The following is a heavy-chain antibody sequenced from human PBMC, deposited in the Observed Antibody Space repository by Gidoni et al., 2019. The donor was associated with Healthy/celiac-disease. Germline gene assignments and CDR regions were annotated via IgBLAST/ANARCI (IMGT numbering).Heavy chain of an antibody. CDR1: GFPFSSYG. J-gene: IGHJ3*02. CDR3: AIQEPRDAFDI. V-gene: IGHV3-30*03. CDR2: ISYDGSNK. Sequence: QVQLVESGGGVVQPGRSLRLSCAASGFPFSSYGMHWVRQAPGKGLAWGAVISYDGSNKYYADSVKGRFTISRDNSKNTLYLQMNSLRAEDTAVYYCAIQEPRDAFDIWGQGTMVTVSS.